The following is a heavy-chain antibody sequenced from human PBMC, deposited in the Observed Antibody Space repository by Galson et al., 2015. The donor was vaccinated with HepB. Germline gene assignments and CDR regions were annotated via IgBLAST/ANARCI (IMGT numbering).Heavy chain of an antibody. V-gene: IGHV4-39*01. CDR3: ARRSLVSSWFY. CDR2: IYYSGST. Sequence: SETLSLTCTVSGGSISSSSYYWGWIRQPPGKGLEWIGSIYYSGSTYYNPSLKSRVTISVDTSKNQFSLKLSSVTAADTAVYYCARRSLVSSWFYWGQGTLVTVSS. D-gene: IGHD6-13*01. J-gene: IGHJ4*02. CDR1: GGSISSSSYY.